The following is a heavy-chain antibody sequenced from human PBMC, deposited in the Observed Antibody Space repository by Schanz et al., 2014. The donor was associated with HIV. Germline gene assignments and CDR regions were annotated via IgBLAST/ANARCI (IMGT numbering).Heavy chain of an antibody. CDR3: AKDPELTAITGYFDY. CDR1: GFTFSSYG. CDR2: IWYDGSNK. V-gene: IGHV3-33*03. D-gene: IGHD4-4*01. J-gene: IGHJ4*02. Sequence: QVQLVESGGGVVQPGRSLRLSCAASGFTFSSYGMHWVRQAPGKGLEWVAVIWYDGSNKYYADSVKGRFTISRDNAKNTLFLQMDSLRAEDTAVYYCAKDPELTAITGYFDYWGQGTLVTVSP.